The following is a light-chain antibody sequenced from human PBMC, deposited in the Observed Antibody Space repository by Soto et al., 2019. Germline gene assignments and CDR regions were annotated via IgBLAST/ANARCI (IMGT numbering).Light chain of an antibody. Sequence: EIVLTQSPATLSLSPGERATLSCRASQSVNTYLAWYQQKPGQAPRLLIYGASNRATGIPARFSGSGSGTDITLTISSLEPEDFAVYYCQQRSNWPPTFGQGTRLEIK. CDR3: QQRSNWPPT. V-gene: IGKV3-11*01. CDR2: GAS. J-gene: IGKJ5*01. CDR1: QSVNTY.